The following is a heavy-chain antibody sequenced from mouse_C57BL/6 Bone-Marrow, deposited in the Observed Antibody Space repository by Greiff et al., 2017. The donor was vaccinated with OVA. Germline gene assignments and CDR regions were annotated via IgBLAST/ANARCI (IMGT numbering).Heavy chain of an antibody. V-gene: IGHV1-81*01. Sequence: QVQLQQSGAELARPGASVKLSCKASGYTFTSYGISWVKQRTGQGLEWIGEIYPRSGNTHYNEKFKGKATLTADKSSSTAYMELRSLTSEDSAVYFCLCGGWAYWGQGTLVTVSA. J-gene: IGHJ3*01. CDR3: LCGGWAY. D-gene: IGHD1-1*02. CDR1: GYTFTSYG. CDR2: IYPRSGNT.